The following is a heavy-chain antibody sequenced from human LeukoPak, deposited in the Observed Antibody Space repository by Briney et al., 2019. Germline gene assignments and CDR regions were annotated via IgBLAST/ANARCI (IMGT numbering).Heavy chain of an antibody. CDR1: GYTFTGYY. CDR3: ARDQSSTSRYYYYYYMDV. CDR2: INPNSGGT. D-gene: IGHD2-2*01. V-gene: IGHV1-2*02. J-gene: IGHJ6*03. Sequence: ASVKVSCKASGYTFTGYYMHWVRQAPGQGLEWMGWINPNSGGTNYAQKFQGRVTMTRDTSISTAYMELSRLRSDDTAVYYCARDQSSTSRYYYYYYMDVWGKGTAVTVSS.